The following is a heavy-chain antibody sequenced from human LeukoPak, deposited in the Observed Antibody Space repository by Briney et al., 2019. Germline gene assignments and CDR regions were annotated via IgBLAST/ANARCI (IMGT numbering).Heavy chain of an antibody. CDR3: ARDPRADPYYYMDG. V-gene: IGHV7-4-1*02. CDR1: GYTFTSYA. CDR2: INTNTGNP. D-gene: IGHD3-10*01. Sequence: GASVKVSCKASGYTFTSYAMNWVRQAPGQGLEWMGWINTNTGNPTCAQGFTGRFVFSLDTSVSTAYLQISSLKAEDTAVYYCARDPRADPYYYMDGWGKGTTVTVSS. J-gene: IGHJ6*03.